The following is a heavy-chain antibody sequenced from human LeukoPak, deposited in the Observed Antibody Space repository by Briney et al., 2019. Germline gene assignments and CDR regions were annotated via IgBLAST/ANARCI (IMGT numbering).Heavy chain of an antibody. Sequence: PVASVKVSCKASGYSFTNYDINWVRQATGQGLEWMGWLNPNSGNTGYAQKFQGGVTITRNTSISTAYMELSSLRSEDTAVYYCARVGSYYDFWSGYSRHFDYWGQGTLVTVSS. CDR2: LNPNSGNT. J-gene: IGHJ4*02. CDR1: GYSFTNYD. D-gene: IGHD3-3*01. CDR3: ARVGSYYDFWSGYSRHFDY. V-gene: IGHV1-8*03.